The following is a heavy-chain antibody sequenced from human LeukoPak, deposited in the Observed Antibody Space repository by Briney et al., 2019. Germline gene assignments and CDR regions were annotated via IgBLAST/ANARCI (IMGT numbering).Heavy chain of an antibody. CDR2: ISSGGST. J-gene: IGHJ4*02. CDR3: ARDYGGSYFDY. D-gene: IGHD4-23*01. V-gene: IGHV3-23*01. Sequence: PGGSLRLSCAASGFTFITNAMNWVRQAPGKGLEWVSTISSGGSTHYADSVKGRFTVSRDTSKNTLHLQMNTLRAEDTAVYYCARDYGGSYFDYWGQGTLVTVSS. CDR1: GFTFITNA.